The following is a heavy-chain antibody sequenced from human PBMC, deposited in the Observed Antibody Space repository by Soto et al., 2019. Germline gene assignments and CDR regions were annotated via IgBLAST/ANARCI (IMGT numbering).Heavy chain of an antibody. CDR1: GFTFSNYA. CDR3: ARLYNNNWWGYFQH. J-gene: IGHJ1*01. CDR2: ISGSGGTT. Sequence: EVQLLESGGDLVQPGGSLRLSCAASGFTFSNYAMSWVRQAPGKGLEWVSFISGSGGTTYYADSVKGRFTISRDNSKNTLYLQMNRLRAEDTAVYYCARLYNNNWWGYFQHWGQGTLVTGSS. V-gene: IGHV3-23*01. D-gene: IGHD1-1*01.